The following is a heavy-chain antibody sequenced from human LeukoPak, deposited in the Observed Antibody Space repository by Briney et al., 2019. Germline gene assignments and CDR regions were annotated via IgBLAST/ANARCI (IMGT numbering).Heavy chain of an antibody. J-gene: IGHJ6*03. CDR1: GFTVSSNY. CDR2: IYSGGST. CDR3: AREGARDYYYYYMDV. V-gene: IGHV3-53*01. Sequence: PGGSLRLSCAASGFTVSSNYMSWVRQAPGKGLEWVSVIYSGGSTYYADSVKGRFTISRDNSKNTLYLQMNSLRAEDTAVYYCAREGARDYYYYYMDVWGTGTTVSVSS.